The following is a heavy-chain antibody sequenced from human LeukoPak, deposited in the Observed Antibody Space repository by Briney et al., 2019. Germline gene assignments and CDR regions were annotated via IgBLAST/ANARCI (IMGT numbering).Heavy chain of an antibody. CDR2: ISGSGDST. J-gene: IGHJ4*02. CDR3: AKGCYSGSYGDFDY. CDR1: GFTFISYP. V-gene: IGHV3-23*01. D-gene: IGHD1-26*01. Sequence: GGSLRLSCPVSGFTFISYPMTWVRQTPGKGLEWVSTISGSGDSTYYADSVKGRFTISRDNSKNTLYLQMNSLRAEDTAVYYCAKGCYSGSYGDFDYWGQGTLVTVSS.